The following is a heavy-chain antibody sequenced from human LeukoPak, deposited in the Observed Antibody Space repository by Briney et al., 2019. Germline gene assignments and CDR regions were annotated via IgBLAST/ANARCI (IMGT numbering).Heavy chain of an antibody. V-gene: IGHV3-30*04. CDR1: GFTFSSYA. J-gene: IGHJ4*02. Sequence: PGGSLRLSCAASGFTFSSYAMHWVRQAPGKGLEWVAVISYDGSNKYYADSVKGRFTISRDNSKNTLYLQMNSLRAEDTAVYYCARGSTTVTTLDYWGQGTLVTVSS. CDR2: ISYDGSNK. D-gene: IGHD4-17*01. CDR3: ARGSTTVTTLDY.